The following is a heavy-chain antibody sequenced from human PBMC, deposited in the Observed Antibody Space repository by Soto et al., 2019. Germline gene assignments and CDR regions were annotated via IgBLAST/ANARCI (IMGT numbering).Heavy chain of an antibody. J-gene: IGHJ6*02. D-gene: IGHD2-8*01. CDR2: MKSNVEGGRT. CDR1: GFSFTDAW. CDR3: AIDFLPSRGVYDHGLVV. V-gene: IGHV3-15*01. Sequence: EEQLVESGGGLVKPGGSLRISCIASGFSFTDAWMSWVRQAPGKGLEWVGRMKSNVEGGRTDYAAPVKGRFIMSRDDSKSTLYLQMNSLKTEDTALYYCAIDFLPSRGVYDHGLVVWGQGTTVTVSS.